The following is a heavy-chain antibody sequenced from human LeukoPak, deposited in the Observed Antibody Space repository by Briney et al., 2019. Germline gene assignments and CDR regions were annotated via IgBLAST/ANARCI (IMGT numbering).Heavy chain of an antibody. Sequence: GGSLRLSCAASGFTFSSYAMHWVRQAPGKGLEWVAVISYDGNNKYYADSVKGRFTISRDNSKNTVYLQMNSLRGEETAVYYCARDYTMFWSGCDYWGQGTLVTVSS. J-gene: IGHJ4*02. CDR3: ARDYTMFWSGCDY. V-gene: IGHV3-30*04. D-gene: IGHD3-3*01. CDR1: GFTFSSYA. CDR2: ISYDGNNK.